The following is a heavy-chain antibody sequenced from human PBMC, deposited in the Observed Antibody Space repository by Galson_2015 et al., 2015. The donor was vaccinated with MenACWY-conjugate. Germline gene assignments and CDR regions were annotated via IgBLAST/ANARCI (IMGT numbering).Heavy chain of an antibody. J-gene: IGHJ4*02. Sequence: SLRLSCAASGFTFSSYTMNWVRQAPGKGLEWVSYISSSSSTIYYADSVKGRFTISRDNAKNSLYLQMSSLRAEDTAVYYCAGRGIDYWGQGTLVTVSS. CDR1: GFTFSSYT. CDR3: AGRGIDY. V-gene: IGHV3-48*04. CDR2: ISSSSSTI.